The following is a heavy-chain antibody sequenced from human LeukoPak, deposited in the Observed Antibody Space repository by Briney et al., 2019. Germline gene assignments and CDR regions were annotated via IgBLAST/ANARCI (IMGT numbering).Heavy chain of an antibody. V-gene: IGHV3-7*03. Sequence: GGSLRLSCAASGFTFSTYAMHWVRQAPGKGLEWVANIKQDGSEKYYVDSVKGRFTISRDNSKNTLYLQMNSLRAEDTAVYYCARSPRVATTFFDSWGQGTLVTVSS. D-gene: IGHD5-12*01. CDR1: GFTFSTYA. CDR3: ARSPRVATTFFDS. J-gene: IGHJ4*02. CDR2: IKQDGSEK.